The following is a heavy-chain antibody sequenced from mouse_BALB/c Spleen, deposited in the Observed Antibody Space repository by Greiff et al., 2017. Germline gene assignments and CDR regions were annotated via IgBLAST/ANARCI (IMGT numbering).Heavy chain of an antibody. Sequence: EVQVVKSGGGLVQPGGSRKLSCAASGFTFSSFGMHWVRQAPEKGLEWVAYISSGSSTIYYADTVKGRFTISRDNPKNTLFLQMTSLRSEDTAMYYCARSRDYGRYYFDYWGQGTTLTVSS. D-gene: IGHD1-2*01. CDR1: GFTFSSFG. V-gene: IGHV5-17*02. CDR2: ISSGSSTI. J-gene: IGHJ2*01. CDR3: ARSRDYGRYYFDY.